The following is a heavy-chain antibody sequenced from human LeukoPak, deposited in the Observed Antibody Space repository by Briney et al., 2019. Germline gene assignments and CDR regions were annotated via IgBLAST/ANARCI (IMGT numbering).Heavy chain of an antibody. D-gene: IGHD6-19*01. CDR2: MNPNSGNT. Sequence: EASVKVSCKASGYTFTSYDINWVRQATGQGLEWMGWMNPNSGNTGYAQKFQGRVTMTRNTSISTAYMELSSLRSEDTAVYYCASWGIAVAGTGFDYWGQGTLVTVSS. V-gene: IGHV1-8*01. CDR1: GYTFTSYD. J-gene: IGHJ4*02. CDR3: ASWGIAVAGTGFDY.